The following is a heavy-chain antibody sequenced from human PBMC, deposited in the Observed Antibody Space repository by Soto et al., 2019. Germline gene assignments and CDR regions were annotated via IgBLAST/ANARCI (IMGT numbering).Heavy chain of an antibody. CDR1: GFTFSSYS. J-gene: IGHJ4*02. Sequence: EVQLVESGGGLVKPGGSLRLSCAASGFTFSSYSMNWVRQAPGKGLEWVSSISSSSSYIYYADSVKGRFTISRDNAKNSLYLQMNSLRAAETAVCYCAREGDGSFDSWGEGTLVTVSS. V-gene: IGHV3-21*01. CDR3: AREGDGSFDS. CDR2: ISSSSSYI. D-gene: IGHD3-16*01.